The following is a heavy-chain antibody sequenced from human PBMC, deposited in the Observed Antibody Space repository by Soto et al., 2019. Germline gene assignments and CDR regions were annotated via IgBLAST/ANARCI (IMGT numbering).Heavy chain of an antibody. J-gene: IGHJ5*02. CDR3: AKCVPEGLERWDGFGNWFDP. Sequence: EVQLLESGGGLVQPGGSLGLSCAASGFTFSSYAMSWVRQAPGKGLEWVSAISGSGGSTYYADSVKGRFTISRDNSKNTLYLQMNSLRAEATAVYYCAKCVPEGLERWDGFGNWFDPWGQGTLVTVSS. D-gene: IGHD1-1*01. CDR2: ISGSGGST. CDR1: GFTFSSYA. V-gene: IGHV3-23*01.